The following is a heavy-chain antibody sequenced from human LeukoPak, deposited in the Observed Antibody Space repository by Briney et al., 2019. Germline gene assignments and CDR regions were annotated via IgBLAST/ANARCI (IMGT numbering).Heavy chain of an antibody. CDR1: GYTFTSYG. J-gene: IGHJ5*02. CDR2: IIPILGIA. CDR3: ARDLRGGWS. Sequence: SVKVSCKASGYTFTSYGISWVRQAPGQGLEWMGRIIPILGIANYAQKFQGRVTITADKSTSTAYMELSSLRSEDTAVYYCARDLRGGWSWGQGTLVTVSS. V-gene: IGHV1-69*04.